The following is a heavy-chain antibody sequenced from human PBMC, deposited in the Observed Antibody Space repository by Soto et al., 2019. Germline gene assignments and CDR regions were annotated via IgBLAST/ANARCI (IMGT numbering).Heavy chain of an antibody. Sequence: XGSLNLSCSAAGFTFSSYAMHWVRQAPGRGLEYVSAISSNGGSTYYADSVKGRFTISRDNSKNTLYLQMSSLRAEDTAVYYCVKDPYSIFGVVIKEFYYYGMDVWGQGTTVTVSS. CDR3: VKDPYSIFGVVIKEFYYYGMDV. CDR2: ISSNGGST. J-gene: IGHJ6*02. V-gene: IGHV3-64D*06. CDR1: GFTFSSYA. D-gene: IGHD3-3*01.